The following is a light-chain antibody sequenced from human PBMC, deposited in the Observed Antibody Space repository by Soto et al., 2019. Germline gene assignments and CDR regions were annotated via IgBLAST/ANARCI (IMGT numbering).Light chain of an antibody. Sequence: EIVLTQSPDSLAVSLGERATINCKSSQSVLYSSNNKNYLAWYQQKPGQPPKLLIYWASTRESGVPDRFSGSGSGTDFTLTISSLQAEDVAVYYCQQYYSTPLTFGPGTRVAIK. CDR2: WAS. J-gene: IGKJ3*01. CDR3: QQYYSTPLT. CDR1: QSVLYSSNNKNY. V-gene: IGKV4-1*01.